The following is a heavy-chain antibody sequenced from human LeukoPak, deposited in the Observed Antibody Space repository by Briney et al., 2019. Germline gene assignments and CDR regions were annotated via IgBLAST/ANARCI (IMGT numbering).Heavy chain of an antibody. CDR2: IYQSGST. CDR1: GDSINNNNYY. Sequence: PSETLSLTCTVSGDSINNNNYYWGCIRQPPGEGLECIGCIYQSGSTYYNPSLKSRVTISVDTSKNHFSLKLSSVTAADTAVYYSARVPGPNWFDPWGQGTLVTVSS. V-gene: IGHV4-39*02. J-gene: IGHJ5*02. CDR3: ARVPGPNWFDP.